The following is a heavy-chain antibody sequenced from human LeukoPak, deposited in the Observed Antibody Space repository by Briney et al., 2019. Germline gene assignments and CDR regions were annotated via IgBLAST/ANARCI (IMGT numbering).Heavy chain of an antibody. CDR3: AARRGSSSGEDY. D-gene: IGHD6-6*01. CDR1: GYTFTSYD. J-gene: IGHJ4*02. V-gene: IGHV1-8*01. Sequence: ASVKVSCKASGYTFTSYDINWVRQATGQGLEWMGWMNPNSGNTGYAQKFQGRVTMTRNTSISTAYMELSSLRSEDTAVYYCAARRGSSSGEDYWGQGTLVTVSS. CDR2: MNPNSGNT.